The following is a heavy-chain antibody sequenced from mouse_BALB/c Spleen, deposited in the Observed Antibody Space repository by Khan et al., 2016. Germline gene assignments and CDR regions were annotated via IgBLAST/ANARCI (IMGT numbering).Heavy chain of an antibody. J-gene: IGHJ4*01. D-gene: IGHD1-1*01. Sequence: EVQLQESGPSLVKPSQTLSLTCSVTVDSITNNYWNWIRKFPGNKLEYMGYISYSGGNYYNPSLKSRLSITRDTSKNQYYLQLNSVTTEDTATYHGASYGRDDMDYWGQGTSVTVSS. V-gene: IGHV3-8*02. CDR1: VDSITNNY. CDR2: ISYSGGN. CDR3: ASYGRDDMDY.